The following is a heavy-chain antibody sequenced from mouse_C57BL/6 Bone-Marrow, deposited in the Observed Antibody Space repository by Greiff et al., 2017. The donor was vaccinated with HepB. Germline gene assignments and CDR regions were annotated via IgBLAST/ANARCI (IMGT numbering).Heavy chain of an antibody. CDR2: IHPNSGST. D-gene: IGHD1-1*01. Sequence: QVQLQQPGAELVKPGASVKLSCTASGYTFTSYWMYWVKQRPGQGLEWIGMIHPNSGSTNYNEKFKSKATLTVDKSSSTVYMQLSSLTSEDSAVYYCARRSIYSYGSSYAYWGQGTLVTVSA. V-gene: IGHV1-64*01. J-gene: IGHJ3*01. CDR1: GYTFTSYW. CDR3: ARRSIYSYGSSYAY.